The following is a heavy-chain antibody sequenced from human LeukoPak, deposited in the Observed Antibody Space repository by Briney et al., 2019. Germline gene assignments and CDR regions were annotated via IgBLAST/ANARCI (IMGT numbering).Heavy chain of an antibody. D-gene: IGHD3-22*01. Sequence: SETLSLTCAVYGGSFIGYYWNWIRQSPGKGLEWIGEISHSGSANYNPSLKSRVTISVDTSMNQFSLKLSSVTAADTAVYYCASTPYYYDSSGYYRGRWFDPWGQGTLVTVSS. CDR2: ISHSGSA. CDR3: ASTPYYYDSSGYYRGRWFDP. J-gene: IGHJ5*02. CDR1: GGSFIGYY. V-gene: IGHV4-34*01.